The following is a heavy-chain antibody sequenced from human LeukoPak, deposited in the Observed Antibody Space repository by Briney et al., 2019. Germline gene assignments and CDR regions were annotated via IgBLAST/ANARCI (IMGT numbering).Heavy chain of an antibody. D-gene: IGHD5-18*01. Sequence: PSETLSLTCTVSGCSFSSGSYYWSWIRQPPGKGLEWIGYIYYSGSTNYNPSLKSRVTISVDTSKNQFSLKLSSVTAADTAVYYCARDLGPPTAMVDYWGQGTLVTVSS. CDR1: GCSFSSGSYY. J-gene: IGHJ4*02. V-gene: IGHV4-61*01. CDR3: ARDLGPPTAMVDY. CDR2: IYYSGST.